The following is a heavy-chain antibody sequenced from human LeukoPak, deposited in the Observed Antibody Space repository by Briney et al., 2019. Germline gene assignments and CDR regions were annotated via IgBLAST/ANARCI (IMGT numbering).Heavy chain of an antibody. CDR1: GFTFNSYN. Sequence: GGSLRLSCGASGFTFNSYNMNWVRQAPGKGLEWVSYISSSSSIIYYTDSVKGRFTISRDNSKNTLYLQMNSLRAEDTAVYYCARDPTFYYGSGSFWYFDYWGQGTLVTVSS. D-gene: IGHD3-10*01. J-gene: IGHJ4*02. V-gene: IGHV3-48*01. CDR2: ISSSSSII. CDR3: ARDPTFYYGSGSFWYFDY.